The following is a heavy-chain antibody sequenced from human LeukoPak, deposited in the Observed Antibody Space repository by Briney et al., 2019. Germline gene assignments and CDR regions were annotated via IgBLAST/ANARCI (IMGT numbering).Heavy chain of an antibody. CDR3: ARGSHPSRPIVVVPAATNPFDY. CDR1: GGSFSGYY. J-gene: IGHJ4*02. Sequence: SETLSLTCAVYGGSFSGYYWSWIRQPPGKGLEWIGEINHSGSTNYNPSLKSRVTISVDTSKNQFSLKLSSVTAADTAVYYCARGSHPSRPIVVVPAATNPFDYWGQGTLVTVSS. CDR2: INHSGST. D-gene: IGHD2-2*01. V-gene: IGHV4-34*01.